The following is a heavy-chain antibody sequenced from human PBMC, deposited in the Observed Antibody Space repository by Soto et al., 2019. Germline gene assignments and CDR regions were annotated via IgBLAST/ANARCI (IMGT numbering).Heavy chain of an antibody. CDR3: ARGMTPPGAPAWYYFDS. J-gene: IGHJ4*02. CDR2: FSLSGTT. D-gene: IGHD2-8*02. V-gene: IGHV4-4*07. Sequence: SETLSLTCTVSGASITGSSAWSWIRQAAGKGLEWIGRFSLSGTTTYNPSLKSRVTMSADVSKNQFSLRLTSVTAADTALYYCARGMTPPGAPAWYYFDSWGQGTLVTVSS. CDR1: GASITGSSA.